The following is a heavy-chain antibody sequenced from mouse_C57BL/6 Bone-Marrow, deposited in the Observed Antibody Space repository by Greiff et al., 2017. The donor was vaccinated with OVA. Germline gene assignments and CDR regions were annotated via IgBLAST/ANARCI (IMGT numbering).Heavy chain of an antibody. CDR3: AREGSNYIAY. J-gene: IGHJ3*01. V-gene: IGHV1-75*01. CDR2: IFPGSGST. CDR1: GYTFTDYY. D-gene: IGHD2-5*01. Sequence: QVQLQQSGPELVKPGASVKISCKASGYTFTDYYINWVKQRPGQGLEWIGWIFPGSGSTYYNEKFKGKATLTVDKPSSTAYMLLSSLTSEDSAVYFCAREGSNYIAYWGQGTLVTVSA.